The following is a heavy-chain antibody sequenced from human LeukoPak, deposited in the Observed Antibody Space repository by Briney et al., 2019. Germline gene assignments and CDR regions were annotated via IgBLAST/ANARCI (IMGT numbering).Heavy chain of an antibody. J-gene: IGHJ4*02. Sequence: SETLSLTCAVSGYSISSGYYWGWIRQPPGKGLEWIGSIYHSGSTYYNPSLKSRVTISVDTSKNQFSLKVSSVTAADTAVYYCARHDFSSGWYHYWGQGTLVTVST. CDR1: GYSISSGYY. CDR3: ARHDFSSGWYHY. D-gene: IGHD6-19*01. CDR2: IYHSGST. V-gene: IGHV4-38-2*01.